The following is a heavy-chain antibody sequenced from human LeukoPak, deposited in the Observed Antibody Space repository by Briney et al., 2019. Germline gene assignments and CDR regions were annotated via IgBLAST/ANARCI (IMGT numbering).Heavy chain of an antibody. V-gene: IGHV5-51*01. CDR1: GYSFTSYW. Sequence: GESLKISCKGSGYSFTSYWIGWVRQMPGKGLEWMGIIYPGDSDTSYSPSFQGQVTISVDKTISTAYLQWSSLKASDNAMYYCARREGSGSYYVGAFDIWGQGTMVTVSS. CDR2: IYPGDSDT. J-gene: IGHJ3*02. D-gene: IGHD3-10*01. CDR3: ARREGSGSYYVGAFDI.